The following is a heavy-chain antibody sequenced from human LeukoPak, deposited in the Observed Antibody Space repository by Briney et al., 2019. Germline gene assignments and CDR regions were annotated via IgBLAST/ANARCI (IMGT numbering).Heavy chain of an antibody. Sequence: ASVKVSCKASGYTFTGYYMHWVRQAPGQGLEWMGWINPNSGGTNYAQNFQGRVTMTRDTSINTAYMELRSLRSDDTAVYYCARNVYGSGSPLEYWGQGTLVTVFS. V-gene: IGHV1-2*02. J-gene: IGHJ4*02. CDR2: INPNSGGT. CDR1: GYTFTGYY. D-gene: IGHD3-10*01. CDR3: ARNVYGSGSPLEY.